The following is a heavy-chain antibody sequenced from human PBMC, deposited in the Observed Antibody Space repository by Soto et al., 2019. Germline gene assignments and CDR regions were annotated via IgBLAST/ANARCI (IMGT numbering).Heavy chain of an antibody. CDR3: ARQYYYDSSGYYPDYYYYYGMDV. CDR2: INHSGST. Sequence: SETLSLTCAVYGGSFSGYYWSWIRQPPGKGLEWIGEINHSGSTNYNPSLKSRVTISVDTSKNQFSLKLSSRTAADTAVYYCARQYYYDSSGYYPDYYYYYGMDVWGQGTTVTVSS. J-gene: IGHJ6*02. D-gene: IGHD3-22*01. V-gene: IGHV4-34*01. CDR1: GGSFSGYY.